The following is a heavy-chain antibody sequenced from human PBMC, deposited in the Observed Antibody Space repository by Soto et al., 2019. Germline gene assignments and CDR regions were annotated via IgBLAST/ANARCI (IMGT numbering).Heavy chain of an antibody. Sequence: GGSLRLSCAASGFTFSSYAMSWVRQAPGKGLEWVSAISGSGGSTYYADSVKGRFTISSDNSKNTLYLQMNSLRAEDTAVYYCAKGRGKYSSSFLYYYMDVWGKGTTVTVSS. CDR2: ISGSGGST. V-gene: IGHV3-23*01. D-gene: IGHD6-6*01. CDR3: AKGRGKYSSSFLYYYMDV. J-gene: IGHJ6*03. CDR1: GFTFSSYA.